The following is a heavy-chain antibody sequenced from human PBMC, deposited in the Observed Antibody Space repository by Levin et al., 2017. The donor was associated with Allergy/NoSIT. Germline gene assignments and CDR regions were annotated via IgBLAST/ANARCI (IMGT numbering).Heavy chain of an antibody. CDR2: ITTETDGGTA. CDR1: GFAFTNAW. J-gene: IGHJ4*02. Sequence: GGSLRLSCAASGFAFTNAWMSWVRQAPGKGLEWVGRITTETDGGTADYAAPVKGRFTISRDDSKNTLYLQMNSLKTEDTAVYYCATEVRCSGGSCYASGIDYWGQGTLVTVSS. CDR3: ATEVRCSGGSCYASGIDY. D-gene: IGHD2-15*01. V-gene: IGHV3-15*01.